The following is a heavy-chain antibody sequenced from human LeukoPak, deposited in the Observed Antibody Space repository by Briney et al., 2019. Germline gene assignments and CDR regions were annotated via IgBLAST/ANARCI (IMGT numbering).Heavy chain of an antibody. CDR3: ATQSGLYAAAAGTKLNWFDP. Sequence: ASVKVSRKASGYTFTSYYMHWVRQAPGQGLEWMGIINPSGGSTSYAQKFQGRVTMTRDMSTSTVYMELSSLRSEDTAVYYCATQSGLYAAAAGTKLNWFDPWGQGTLVTVSS. V-gene: IGHV1-46*01. CDR2: INPSGGST. J-gene: IGHJ5*02. D-gene: IGHD6-13*01. CDR1: GYTFTSYY.